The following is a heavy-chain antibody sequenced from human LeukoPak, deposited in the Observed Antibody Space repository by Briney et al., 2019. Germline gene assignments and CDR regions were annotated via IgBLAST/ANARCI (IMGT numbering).Heavy chain of an antibody. V-gene: IGHV1-46*01. Sequence: ASVKVSCKASGYTFTSYYMHWVRQAPGQGLEWMGIINPSGGSTSYAQKFQGRVTMTRDMSTSTVYMELSSLRSEDSAVYYCARDRNYYDTSGNDAFDIWGQGTMVTVPS. CDR2: INPSGGST. J-gene: IGHJ3*02. CDR3: ARDRNYYDTSGNDAFDI. CDR1: GYTFTSYY. D-gene: IGHD3-22*01.